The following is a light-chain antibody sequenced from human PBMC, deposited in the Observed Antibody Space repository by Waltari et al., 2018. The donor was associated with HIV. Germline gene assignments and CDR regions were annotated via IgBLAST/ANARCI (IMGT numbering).Light chain of an antibody. CDR3: QHHNSYLYT. V-gene: IGKV1-5*03. CDR2: RAT. CDR1: QTISTW. J-gene: IGKJ2*01. Sequence: EIHMTQSPSTLSDSVCDTVTTTCRASQTISTWLAWYQQKPGKAPNLLISRATTLQTGVPARFSGSGSGTEFTLTINSLEPEDFATYYCQHHNSYLYTFGQGTNLEIK.